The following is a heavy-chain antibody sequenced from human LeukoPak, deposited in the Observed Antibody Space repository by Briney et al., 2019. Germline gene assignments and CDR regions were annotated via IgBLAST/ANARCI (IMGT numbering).Heavy chain of an antibody. D-gene: IGHD3-22*01. Sequence: PSETLSLTCTVSGGSISNSYYYWGWIRQPPGKGLEWIGSSDYSGNTYHNPSLKSRVTISVDTSKNQFSLKLSSVTAADTAVYYCARLHYYDSSGYYYRFDYWGQGTLVTVSS. J-gene: IGHJ4*02. CDR3: ARLHYYDSSGYYYRFDY. CDR2: SDYSGNT. V-gene: IGHV4-39*01. CDR1: GGSISNSYYY.